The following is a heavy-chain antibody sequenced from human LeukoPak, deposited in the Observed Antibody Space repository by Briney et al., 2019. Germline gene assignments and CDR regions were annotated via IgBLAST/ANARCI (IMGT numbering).Heavy chain of an antibody. Sequence: GGSLRLSCAASGSTFSSYNINWVRQAPGKGLEWVSYISSGSGTIYYADSVKGRFTISRDNAKNSLFLQMNSLRAEDSAVYYCAALRGLQNWYFDLWGRGTLVTVSS. CDR3: AALRGLQNWYFDL. CDR2: ISSGSGTI. V-gene: IGHV3-48*01. CDR1: GSTFSSYN. J-gene: IGHJ2*01. D-gene: IGHD4-17*01.